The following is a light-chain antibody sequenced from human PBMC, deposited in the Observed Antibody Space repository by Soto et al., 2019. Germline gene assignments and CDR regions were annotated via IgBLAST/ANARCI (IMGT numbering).Light chain of an antibody. CDR3: SSYTSSLIPV. J-gene: IGLJ2*01. CDR1: SSDIGAYNY. V-gene: IGLV2-14*03. CDR2: DVS. Sequence: QSALTQPASVSGSPGQSITISCTGTSSDIGAYNYVSWYQQHPGKAPKLMIFDVSDRPSGVSNRFSGSKSGNTASLTISGPQPEDEASYFCSSYTSSLIPVFGGGTKVTVL.